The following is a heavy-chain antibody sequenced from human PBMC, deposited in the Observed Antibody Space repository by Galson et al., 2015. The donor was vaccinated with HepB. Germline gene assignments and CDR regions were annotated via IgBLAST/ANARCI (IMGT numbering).Heavy chain of an antibody. J-gene: IGHJ5*02. V-gene: IGHV5-51*01. CDR1: GDSFSNYW. Sequence: QSGAEVKKPGESLKISCKVSGDSFSNYWIGWVRQMPGKGLEWMGLIYLDDSVTRYSPSFQGQVTISADKSISTAYLQWSSLRASDTATYYCAKEAGPWGQGTLVTASS. CDR3: AKEAGP. CDR2: IYLDDSVT.